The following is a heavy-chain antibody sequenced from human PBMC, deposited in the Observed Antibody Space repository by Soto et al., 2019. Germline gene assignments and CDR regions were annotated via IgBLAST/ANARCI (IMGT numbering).Heavy chain of an antibody. Sequence: GGSLRLSCAASGFTFSSYAMSWVRQAPGKGLEWVSAISGSGGSTYYADSVKGRFTISRDNSKNTLYLQMNSLRAEDTAVYYCARVFFSFGELLSYFDYWGQGTLVTVSS. CDR1: GFTFSSYA. D-gene: IGHD3-10*01. J-gene: IGHJ4*02. V-gene: IGHV3-23*01. CDR2: ISGSGGST. CDR3: ARVFFSFGELLSYFDY.